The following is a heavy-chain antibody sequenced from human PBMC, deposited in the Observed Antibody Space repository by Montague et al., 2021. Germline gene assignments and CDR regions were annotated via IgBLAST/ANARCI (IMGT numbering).Heavy chain of an antibody. CDR3: GRVTARDRAAGYPFFDY. J-gene: IGHJ4*02. D-gene: IGHD5-12*01. V-gene: IGHV4-61*03. CDR1: GDSVSSRNHY. CDR2: IHNMVKT. Sequence: SETLSLTCTVAGDSVSSRNHYWGWVRQPPGKGLEWLGHIHNMVKTNYHPSLSSRLTISADMSKNHLSLKLTSVTAADTAVYYCGRVTARDRAAGYPFFDYWGLGKLVTVSS.